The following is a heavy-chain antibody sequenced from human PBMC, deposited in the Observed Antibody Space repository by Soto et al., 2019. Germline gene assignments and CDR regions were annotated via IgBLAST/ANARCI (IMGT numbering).Heavy chain of an antibody. D-gene: IGHD6-6*01. CDR2: IGSRGSPI. CDR1: GFTFSDYF. Sequence: VHLVDSGGCLVKPGGSLRLSCAASGFTFSDYFMTWIRQAPGKGLEWVSYIGSRGSPIYYVDSVKGRFTISRDNAKDSLYLHMNSLRAEDTAVYYCARVSSSSLFDYWGQGTLVTVSS. CDR3: ARVSSSSLFDY. V-gene: IGHV3-11*01. J-gene: IGHJ4*02.